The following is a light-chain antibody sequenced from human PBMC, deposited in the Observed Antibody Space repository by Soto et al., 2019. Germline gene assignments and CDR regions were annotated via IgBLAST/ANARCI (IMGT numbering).Light chain of an antibody. CDR1: QSVTSY. J-gene: IGKJ4*01. Sequence: EIVLTQSPATLFLSPGERATLSCRASQSVTSYLAWYQQKPVQAPRLLIYDASNRATGIPARFSGSGSGTDFTLTISSLEPEDFAVYYCQQRSNWPLTFGGGTKVEIK. CDR3: QQRSNWPLT. V-gene: IGKV3-11*01. CDR2: DAS.